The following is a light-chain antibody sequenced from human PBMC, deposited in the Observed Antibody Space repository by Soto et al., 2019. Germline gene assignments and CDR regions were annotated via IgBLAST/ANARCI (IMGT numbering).Light chain of an antibody. CDR3: QQYSNWPPGT. V-gene: IGKV3-15*01. Sequence: EIVMTQSPATLSVSPGERATLSCRASQSVSSDFAWYQQKPGQAPRLLIYGASTRATGIPARFSGSGSGTEFTLTISSLQSEDFAVYYCQQYSNWPPGTFGQGTKVDIK. CDR1: QSVSSD. CDR2: GAS. J-gene: IGKJ1*01.